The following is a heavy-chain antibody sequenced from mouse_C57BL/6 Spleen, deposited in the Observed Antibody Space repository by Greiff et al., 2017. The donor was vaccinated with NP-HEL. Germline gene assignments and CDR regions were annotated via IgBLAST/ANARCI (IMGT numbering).Heavy chain of an antibody. J-gene: IGHJ4*01. V-gene: IGHV14-3*01. CDR2: IDPANGNT. CDR3: ARASPTVVATEYAMDY. D-gene: IGHD1-1*01. Sequence: EVQRVESVAELVRPGASVKLSCTASGFNIKNTYMHWVKQRPEQGLEWIGRIDPANGNTKYAPKFQGKATITADTSSNTAYLQLSSLTSEDTAIYYCARASPTVVATEYAMDYWGQGTSVTVSS. CDR1: GFNIKNTY.